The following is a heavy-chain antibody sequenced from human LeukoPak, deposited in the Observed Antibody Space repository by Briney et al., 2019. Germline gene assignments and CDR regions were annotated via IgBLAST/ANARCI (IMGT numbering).Heavy chain of an antibody. J-gene: IGHJ5*02. V-gene: IGHV1-69*05. Sequence: SVKVSCKASGGTFSSYAISWVRQAPGQGLEWMGGIIPIFGTANYAQKFQGRVTITTDESTSTAYMELSSLRSEDTAVYYCARSNTGNGYDWRDWFDPWGQGTLVTVSS. CDR2: IIPIFGTA. D-gene: IGHD5-12*01. CDR3: ARSNTGNGYDWRDWFDP. CDR1: GGTFSSYA.